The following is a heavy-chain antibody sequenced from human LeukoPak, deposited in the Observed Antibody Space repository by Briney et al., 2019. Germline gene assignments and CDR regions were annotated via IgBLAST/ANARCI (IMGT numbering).Heavy chain of an antibody. D-gene: IGHD3-3*01. V-gene: IGHV1-8*01. Sequence: GASVKVSCKTSGYTCDNYDINWGRQATGQGLEWMGWMNPNSGNTAYAQRFQGRVIMTTNTSMSKAYMELRGLISEDTAIYYCARGAPVAIFGPGYDEYCEYWAEGPVVAVSS. CDR2: MNPNSGNT. CDR3: ARGAPVAIFGPGYDEYCEY. J-gene: IGHJ4*02. CDR1: GYTCDNYD.